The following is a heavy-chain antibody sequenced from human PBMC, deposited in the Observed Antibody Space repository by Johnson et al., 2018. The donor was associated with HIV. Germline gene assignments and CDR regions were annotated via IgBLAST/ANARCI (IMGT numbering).Heavy chain of an antibody. CDR3: AREGYDSSGYSDAFDI. Sequence: QVQLVESGGGVVQPGRSLRLSCAASGFTFSSYAMHWVRQAPGKGLEWVTVISYDGSNKYYADSVTGRFTISRDNSKNTLYLQMNSLRAEDTAVYYCAREGYDSSGYSDAFDIWGQGTMVTVSS. J-gene: IGHJ3*02. V-gene: IGHV3-30*04. CDR2: ISYDGSNK. CDR1: GFTFSSYA. D-gene: IGHD3-22*01.